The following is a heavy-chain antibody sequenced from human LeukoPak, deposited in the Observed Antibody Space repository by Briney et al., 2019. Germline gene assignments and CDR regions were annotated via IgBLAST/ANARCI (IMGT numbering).Heavy chain of an antibody. Sequence: SETLSLTCTVSGGSISSSSYYWGWIRQPPGKGLEWIGSIYYSGSTYYNPSLKSRVTISVDTSENQFSLKLSSVTAADTAVYYCARDLDEGSSGYYSGYWGQGTLVTVSS. J-gene: IGHJ4*02. D-gene: IGHD3-22*01. CDR2: IYYSGST. V-gene: IGHV4-39*02. CDR1: GGSISSSSYY. CDR3: ARDLDEGSSGYYSGY.